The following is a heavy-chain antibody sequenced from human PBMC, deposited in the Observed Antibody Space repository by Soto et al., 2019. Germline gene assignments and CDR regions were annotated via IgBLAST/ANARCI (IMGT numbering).Heavy chain of an antibody. J-gene: IGHJ4*02. Sequence: SETLSLTCTVSGGSFGSDYWTWIRQPPGKGLEWIGYIYFSGITNYNPSLKSRVTISIDTSKKQFSLKLNSVTAADTAVYYCARRYGYSFDYWGQGTLVTVSS. CDR2: IYFSGIT. CDR3: ARRYGYSFDY. D-gene: IGHD1-1*01. V-gene: IGHV4-59*08. CDR1: GGSFGSDY.